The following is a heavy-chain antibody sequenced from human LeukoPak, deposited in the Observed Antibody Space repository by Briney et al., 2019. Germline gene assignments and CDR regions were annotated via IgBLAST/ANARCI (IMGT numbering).Heavy chain of an antibody. J-gene: IGHJ4*02. D-gene: IGHD1-14*01. CDR3: ARMSDHQFQD. V-gene: IGHV3-23*01. Sequence: GGTLRLSRAASGFIFRNYGMNWVRQPPGKGLEWVSGVSPNGETAYYADSVKGRFTISRDNSKNTVYLQVRSLRAEDTAVYYCARMSDHQFQDWGQGILVTVSS. CDR1: GFIFRNYG. CDR2: VSPNGETA.